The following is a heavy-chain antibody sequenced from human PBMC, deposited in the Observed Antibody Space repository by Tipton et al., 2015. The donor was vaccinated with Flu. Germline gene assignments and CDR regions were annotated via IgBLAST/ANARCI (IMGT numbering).Heavy chain of an antibody. J-gene: IGHJ5*02. CDR1: GDSIRSSNYY. D-gene: IGHD4-11*01. V-gene: IGHV4-38-2*01. CDR2: IFHSGNT. CDR3: ARRDYSNYVSDPKNWFDP. Sequence: TLSLTCAVSGDSIRSSNYYWGWIRQPPGKGLEWIGNIFHSGNTYHNPALKSRVTISVDTSKNQFSLKLSSVTAADTAVYYCARRDYSNYVSDPKNWFDPGGQGTLVTVSS.